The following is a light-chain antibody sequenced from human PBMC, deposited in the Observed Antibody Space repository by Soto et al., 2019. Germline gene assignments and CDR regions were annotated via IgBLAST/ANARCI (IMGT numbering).Light chain of an antibody. CDR1: QGISSY. V-gene: IGKV1-9*01. CDR2: AAS. J-gene: IGKJ1*01. CDR3: QQLHSYPRT. Sequence: DIQLTQSPSFLSASVGDRVTITCRASQGISSYLAWYQQKPGRAPNLLIYAASTLQSGVPSRFSGRGSGTEFTLTISSLQPEDFTTYYCQQLHSYPRTFGQGTRVEIK.